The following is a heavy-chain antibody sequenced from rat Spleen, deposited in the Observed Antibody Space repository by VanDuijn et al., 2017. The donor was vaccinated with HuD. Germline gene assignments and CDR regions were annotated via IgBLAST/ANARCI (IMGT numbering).Heavy chain of an antibody. CDR1: GFTFSDYY. CDR3: ARRYDFDY. D-gene: IGHD2-1*01. V-gene: IGHV5-29*01. J-gene: IGHJ2*01. CDR2: ISYDGLGT. Sequence: EVQLVESDGGLVQPGRSLKLSCVASGFTFSDYYMAWVRQAPTKGLELVAIISYDGLGTYYRDSVKGRFTISRDNPKSTLYLQMDSLGSEDTATYYCARRYDFDYWGQGVMVTVSS.